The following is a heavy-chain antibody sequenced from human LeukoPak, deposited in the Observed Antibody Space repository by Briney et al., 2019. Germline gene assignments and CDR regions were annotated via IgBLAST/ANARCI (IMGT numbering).Heavy chain of an antibody. D-gene: IGHD3-3*01. Sequence: SVKVSCKASGGTFSSYAISWVRQAPGQGLEWMGGIIPIFGTANYAQKFQGRVTITTDESTSTAYMELSSLRSEDTAVYYCARGATGVVISLYYFDYWGQGTLVTVSS. CDR2: IIPIFGTA. CDR3: ARGATGVVISLYYFDY. CDR1: GGTFSSYA. V-gene: IGHV1-69*05. J-gene: IGHJ4*02.